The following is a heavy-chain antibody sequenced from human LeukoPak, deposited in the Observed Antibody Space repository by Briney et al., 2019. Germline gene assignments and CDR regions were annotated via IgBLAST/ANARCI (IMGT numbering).Heavy chain of an antibody. Sequence: ASVKVSCKASGGTFSSYAISWVRQAPGQGLEWMGRIIPILGIANYAQKFQGRVTITADKSTSTAYMELSSLRSEDTAVYYCARCGDPVGSRGEYSSSWYLDYWGQGTLVTVSS. CDR3: ARCGDPVGSRGEYSSSWYLDY. CDR2: IIPILGIA. D-gene: IGHD6-13*01. CDR1: GGTFSSYA. V-gene: IGHV1-69*04. J-gene: IGHJ4*02.